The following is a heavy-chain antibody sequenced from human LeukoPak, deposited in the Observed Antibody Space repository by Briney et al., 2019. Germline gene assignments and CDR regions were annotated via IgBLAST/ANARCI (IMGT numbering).Heavy chain of an antibody. CDR1: GGSISSYY. CDR3: AKHYMGSSYNHALDC. Sequence: PSETLSLTCTVSGGSISSYYWSWIRQPPGKGLEWIGSIHYSGTTYYNPSLKSRVTISVDTSKNQFSLNLSSVTAADTALYYCAKHYMGSSYNHALDCWGQGTLVTVSS. D-gene: IGHD3-10*01. J-gene: IGHJ4*02. CDR2: IHYSGTT. V-gene: IGHV4-59*05.